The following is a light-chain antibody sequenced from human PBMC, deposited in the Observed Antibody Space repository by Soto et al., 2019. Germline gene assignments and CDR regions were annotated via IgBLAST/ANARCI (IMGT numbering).Light chain of an antibody. CDR2: DVF. Sequence: EIVLTQSPATLSLSPGERATLSCRASQSVSSYLAWYQQKPGQAPRLLIYDVFNRATGIPARFSGSGSGTDFTLTISSIETEDFAVYYCQQSTTFGGGTKVDIK. J-gene: IGKJ4*01. CDR3: QQSTT. CDR1: QSVSSY. V-gene: IGKV3-11*01.